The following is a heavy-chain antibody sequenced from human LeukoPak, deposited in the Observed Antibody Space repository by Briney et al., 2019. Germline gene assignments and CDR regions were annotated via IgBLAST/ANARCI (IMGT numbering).Heavy chain of an antibody. J-gene: IGHJ5*02. V-gene: IGHV1-58*02. Sequence: GASVKVSCKASGFTFTSSAMQWVRQARGQRLEWTGWIVVGSGNTNYAQKFQERVTITRDMSTSTAYMELSSLRSEDTAVYYCAARYYYDSSGYSEAFDPWGQGTLVTVSS. D-gene: IGHD3-22*01. CDR1: GFTFTSSA. CDR3: AARYYYDSSGYSEAFDP. CDR2: IVVGSGNT.